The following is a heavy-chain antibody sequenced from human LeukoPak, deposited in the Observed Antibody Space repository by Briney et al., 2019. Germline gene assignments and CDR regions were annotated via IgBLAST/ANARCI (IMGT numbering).Heavy chain of an antibody. CDR1: GGSSCGYY. V-gene: IGHV4-34*01. D-gene: IGHD6-13*01. CDR2: INHSGST. J-gene: IGHJ4*02. CDR3: ARVDRVGQQRKLDY. Sequence: PPGTLSLTSAVYGGSSCGYYWSSIRQTPGKGLEWIGEINHSGSTNYNPSLKSRGTISVDTSKNQFSLKLSSVTAADTAVYYCARVDRVGQQRKLDYWGQGTLVTVSS.